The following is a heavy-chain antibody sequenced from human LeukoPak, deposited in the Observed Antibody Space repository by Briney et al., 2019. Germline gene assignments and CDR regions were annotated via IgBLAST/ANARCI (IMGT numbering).Heavy chain of an antibody. J-gene: IGHJ5*02. CDR1: GGSISSYY. Sequence: PSETLSLTCTVSGGSISSYYWSWIRQPAGKGLEWIGRIYTGGSTNYNPSLKSRVTMSVDTSKNQFSLKLSSVTAADTAVYYCARDAASTVRGNWFDPWGQGTLVTVSS. CDR2: IYTGGST. CDR3: ARDAASTVRGNWFDP. D-gene: IGHD4-17*01. V-gene: IGHV4-4*07.